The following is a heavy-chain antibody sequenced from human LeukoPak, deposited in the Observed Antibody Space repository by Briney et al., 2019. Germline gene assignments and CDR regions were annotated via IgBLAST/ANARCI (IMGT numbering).Heavy chain of an antibody. CDR2: IQSDGSKQ. CDR3: ARDVDTSSHSSQLDP. Sequence: GGSLRLSCATAGFTFSTFGIHWVRQTPGKGLEWAAAIQSDGSKQYYGDSVKGRFTISRDSSKNTGYLQMNSLRDEDTAVYYCARDVDTSSHSSQLDPWGQGTLVTVSS. V-gene: IGHV3-33*01. J-gene: IGHJ5*02. CDR1: GFTFSTFG. D-gene: IGHD5-18*01.